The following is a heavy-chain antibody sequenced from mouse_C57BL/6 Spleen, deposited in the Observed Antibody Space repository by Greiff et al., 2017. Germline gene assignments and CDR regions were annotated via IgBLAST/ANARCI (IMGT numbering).Heavy chain of an antibody. J-gene: IGHJ4*01. Sequence: QVTLKESGPGILQSSQTLSLTCSFSGFSLSTSGMGVSWIRQPSGKGLEWLAHIYWDDDKRYNPSLKSRLTISKDTSRNQVFLKITSVDTADTATDYCARRTGYGSSSHAMDYWGQGTSVTVSS. V-gene: IGHV8-12*01. CDR1: GFSLSTSGMG. CDR3: ARRTGYGSSSHAMDY. CDR2: IYWDDDK. D-gene: IGHD1-1*01.